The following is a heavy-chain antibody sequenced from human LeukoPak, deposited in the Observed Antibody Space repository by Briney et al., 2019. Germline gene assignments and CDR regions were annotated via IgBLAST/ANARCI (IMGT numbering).Heavy chain of an antibody. CDR1: GFTFSSYA. V-gene: IGHV3-23*01. J-gene: IGHJ3*02. D-gene: IGHD3-22*01. CDR2: ISGSGGST. CDR3: AKLWFRAMIVARTCNAFDI. Sequence: GGSLRLSCAASGFTFSSYAMSWVRQAPGKGLEWVSAISGSGGSTYYADSVKGRFTISSDNSKNTLYLQMNSLRAEDTAVYYCAKLWFRAMIVARTCNAFDIWGQGIMVTVSS.